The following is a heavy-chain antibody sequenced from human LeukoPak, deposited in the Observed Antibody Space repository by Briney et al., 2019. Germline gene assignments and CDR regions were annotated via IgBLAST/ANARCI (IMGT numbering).Heavy chain of an antibody. V-gene: IGHV3-23*01. CDR2: ITNSGSYT. CDR1: GFTFSSYS. J-gene: IGHJ4*02. CDR3: AKRPYISSGWTDY. D-gene: IGHD6-19*01. Sequence: GGSLRLSCAASGFTFSSYSMTWVRQAPGKGLEWVSAITNSGSYTNYADSVKGRFTISRDNSENTLYLQMNSLRAEGTAVYYCAKRPYISSGWTDYWGQGTLVTVSS.